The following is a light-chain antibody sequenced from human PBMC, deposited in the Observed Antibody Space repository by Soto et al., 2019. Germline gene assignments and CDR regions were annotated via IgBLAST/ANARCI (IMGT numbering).Light chain of an antibody. CDR2: GAS. CDR1: QSVSSN. J-gene: IGKJ1*01. V-gene: IGKV3-15*01. Sequence: IVRTQSPATLSVSPGERSTLSCMASQSVSSNLAWYQQKPGQSPRLLIYGASTRATGIPARFSGSGSGTEFTLTISSLQSEDFAVYYCQPYNNWPRTVGPVTQVEIK. CDR3: QPYNNWPRT.